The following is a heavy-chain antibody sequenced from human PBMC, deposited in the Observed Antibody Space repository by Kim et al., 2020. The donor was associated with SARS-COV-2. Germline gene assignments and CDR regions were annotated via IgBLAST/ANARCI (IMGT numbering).Heavy chain of an antibody. J-gene: IGHJ6*02. V-gene: IGHV3-30*04. CDR2: ISYDGSNK. Sequence: GGSLRLSCAASGFTFSSYAMHWVRQAPGKGLEWVAVISYDGSNKYYADSVMGRFTISRDNSKNTLYLQMNSLRAEDTAVYYCARSYYGMDVWGQGTTVTV. CDR3: ARSYYGMDV. CDR1: GFTFSSYA.